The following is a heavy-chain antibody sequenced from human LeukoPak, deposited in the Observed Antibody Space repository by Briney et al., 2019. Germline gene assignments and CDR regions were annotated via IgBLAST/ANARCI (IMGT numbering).Heavy chain of an antibody. J-gene: IGHJ1*01. V-gene: IGHV4-30-2*01. CDR3: ARERDDFCFQH. CDR2: IYHSGST. Sequence: PSQTLSLTCAVSGGSISSGGYSWSWIRQPPGKGLEWIGYIYHSGSTYYNPSLKSRVTISVDRSKNQFSLKLSSVTAADTAVYYCARERDDFCFQHWGQGTLVTVSS. CDR1: GGSISSGGYS. D-gene: IGHD3-3*01.